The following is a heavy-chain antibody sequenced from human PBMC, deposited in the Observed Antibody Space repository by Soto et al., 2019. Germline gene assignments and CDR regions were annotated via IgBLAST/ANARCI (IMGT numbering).Heavy chain of an antibody. CDR2: IIPLFGTT. Sequence: QVQVVQSGVEVRRPGSSVKVSCKASGDTFKNCVISWVRQAPGQGLEWMGGIIPLFGTTDFAQRFQGRLTITTDEATTTAYMELSRLRSEDTATYYCAAELGFGKLSVVWCQGTTVSVSS. CDR3: AAELGFGKLSVV. CDR1: GDTFKNCV. V-gene: IGHV1-69*01. J-gene: IGHJ6*02. D-gene: IGHD3-10*01.